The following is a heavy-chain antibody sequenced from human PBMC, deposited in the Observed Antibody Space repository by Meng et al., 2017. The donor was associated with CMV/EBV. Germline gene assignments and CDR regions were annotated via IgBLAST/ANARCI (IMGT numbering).Heavy chain of an antibody. CDR3: ARVIATADY. V-gene: IGHV3-30-3*01. D-gene: IGHD6-25*01. J-gene: IGHJ4*02. Sequence: LSLTCAASGFTFSSYAMHWVRQAPGKGLEWVAVISYDGSNKYYADSVKGRFTISRDNSKNTLYLQMNSLRAEDTAVYYCARVIATADYWGQGTLVTVSS. CDR1: GFTFSSYA. CDR2: ISYDGSNK.